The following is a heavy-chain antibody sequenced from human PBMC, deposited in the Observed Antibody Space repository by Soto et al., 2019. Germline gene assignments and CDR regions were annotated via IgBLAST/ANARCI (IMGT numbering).Heavy chain of an antibody. Sequence: ASVKVSCKASGYTFTSYGISWVRQAPGQGLEWMGWISAYNGNTNYAQKLQGRVTMTTDTSTSTAYMELRSLRSDDTAVYYCASYVVVAATPISWVEGYYYYGMDVWGQGTTVTGSS. CDR1: GYTFTSYG. CDR3: ASYVVVAATPISWVEGYYYYGMDV. D-gene: IGHD2-15*01. J-gene: IGHJ6*02. CDR2: ISAYNGNT. V-gene: IGHV1-18*01.